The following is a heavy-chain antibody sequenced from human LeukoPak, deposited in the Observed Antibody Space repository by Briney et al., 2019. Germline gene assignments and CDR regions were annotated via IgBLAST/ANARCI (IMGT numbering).Heavy chain of an antibody. CDR3: ARENYDSSGYTDY. J-gene: IGHJ4*02. CDR1: GGTFSSYA. CDR2: INPNSGGT. V-gene: IGHV1-2*02. Sequence: ASVKVSCKASGGTFSSYAISWVRQAPGQGLEWMGWINPNSGGTNYAQKFQGRVTMTRDTSISTAYMELSRLRSDDTAVYYCARENYDSSGYTDYWGQGTLVTVSS. D-gene: IGHD3-22*01.